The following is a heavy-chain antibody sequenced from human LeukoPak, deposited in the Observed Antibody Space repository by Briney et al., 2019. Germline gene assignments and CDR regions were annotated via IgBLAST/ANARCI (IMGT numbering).Heavy chain of an antibody. Sequence: PSETLSLTCTVSGGSISSYYWSWIRQPPGKGLEWIGYIYYSGSTNYNPSLKSRVTISVDTSKNQFSLKLSSVAAADTAVYYCARDTSYYDFWSGYYNLGYFDYWGQGTLVTVSS. CDR2: IYYSGST. CDR3: ARDTSYYDFWSGYYNLGYFDY. D-gene: IGHD3-3*01. CDR1: GGSISSYY. V-gene: IGHV4-59*01. J-gene: IGHJ4*02.